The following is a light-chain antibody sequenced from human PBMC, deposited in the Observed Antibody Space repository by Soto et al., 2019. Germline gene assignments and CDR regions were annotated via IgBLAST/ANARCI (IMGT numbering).Light chain of an antibody. CDR3: QLAYSVPFA. CDR1: QDINSW. CDR2: AAS. V-gene: IGKV1-12*02. Sequence: DLQMTQSPSSVSASVGDRVTITCRASQDINSWLAWYQQKPGKAPKLLIDAASTLQSGVPSRFSGTGSGTDFTLTISSLQPEDSATYYCQLAYSVPFAFGPGTKVDIK. J-gene: IGKJ3*01.